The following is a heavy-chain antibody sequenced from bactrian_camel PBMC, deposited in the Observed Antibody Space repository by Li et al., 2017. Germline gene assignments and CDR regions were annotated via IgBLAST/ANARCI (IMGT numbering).Heavy chain of an antibody. J-gene: IGHJ4*01. CDR2: IYTDVSRS. Sequence: HVQLVESGGGSVQAGESLRLACKASRMTYYMAWFRQAPGKEREGIAGIYTDVSRSYYADSVKSRFTISQDTGENMLYLQMNSLQTEDTATYYCAATTRHLANIHVLSPLAPDHWGQGTQVTVS. D-gene: IGHD4*01. V-gene: IGHV3S6*01. CDR3: AATTRHLANIHVLSPLAPDH. CDR1: RMTYY.